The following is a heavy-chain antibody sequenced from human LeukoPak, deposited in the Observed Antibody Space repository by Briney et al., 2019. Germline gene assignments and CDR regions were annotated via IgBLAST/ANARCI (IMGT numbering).Heavy chain of an antibody. CDR3: ATKLVVRGYSWYFDL. D-gene: IGHD3-10*01. Sequence: GASVKVSCKASGYTFTSYAMHWVRQAPGQRLEWMGWINAGNGNTKYSQKFQGRVTMTEDTSTDTAYMELSSLRSEDTAVYYCATKLVVRGYSWYFDLWGRGTLVTVSS. J-gene: IGHJ2*01. V-gene: IGHV1-3*01. CDR1: GYTFTSYA. CDR2: INAGNGNT.